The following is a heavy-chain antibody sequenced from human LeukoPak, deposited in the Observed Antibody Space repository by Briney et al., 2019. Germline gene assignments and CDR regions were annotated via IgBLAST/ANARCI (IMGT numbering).Heavy chain of an antibody. CDR3: GRQSHSSSWNDWLLPDWFAP. J-gene: IGHJ5*02. Sequence: RSSETLSLTCAVYGGSFSGYYWSWIRQPPGKGLEWIGEINHSGSTNYNPSLKSRVTISVDTSKNQFSLKLSSVTAADTAVYYCGRQSHSSSWNDWLLPDWFAPGAREPWSPSPQ. CDR2: INHSGST. D-gene: IGHD6-13*01. V-gene: IGHV4-34*01. CDR1: GGSFSGYY.